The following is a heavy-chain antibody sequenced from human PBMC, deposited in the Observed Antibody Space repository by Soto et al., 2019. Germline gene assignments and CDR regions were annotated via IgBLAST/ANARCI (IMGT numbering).Heavy chain of an antibody. D-gene: IGHD6-13*01. J-gene: IGHJ6*02. CDR2: IYYSGST. CDR3: AIGYSSSWYYYYYYGMDV. Sequence: QVQLQESGPGLVKPSETLSLTCTVSGGSISSYYWSWIRQPPGKGLEWIGYIYYSGSTNYNPSLKSRVTISVDTSKNQFSLKLSSVTAADPAVYYCAIGYSSSWYYYYYYGMDVWGQGTTVTVSS. CDR1: GGSISSYY. V-gene: IGHV4-59*01.